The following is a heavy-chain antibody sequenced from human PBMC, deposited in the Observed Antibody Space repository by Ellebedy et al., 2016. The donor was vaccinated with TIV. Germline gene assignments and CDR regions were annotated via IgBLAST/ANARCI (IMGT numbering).Heavy chain of an antibody. D-gene: IGHD6-19*01. CDR2: ISGSGGST. V-gene: IGHV3-23*01. CDR3: ARAPYSNAWGLFDY. J-gene: IGHJ4*02. CDR1: GFTFSSYA. Sequence: GESLKISCAASGFTFSSYAMSWVRQAPGEGLEWVSAISGSGGSTYYADSVKGRFTISRDNSKNTLDLQMNSLRVEDTAVYYCARAPYSNAWGLFDYWGQGSLVTVSS.